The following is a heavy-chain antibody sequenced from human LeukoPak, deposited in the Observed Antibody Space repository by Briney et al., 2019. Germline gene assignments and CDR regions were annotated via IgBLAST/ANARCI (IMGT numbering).Heavy chain of an antibody. Sequence: GGSLRLSCAASGFSSDVHAMTWVRQAPGKGPEWVATIGGPGETFYADSVRGRFTISRDNSRYTLYLQMNRLRAEDSALYYCAKDWTSHNGVYDCLDFWGQGTQVTVSS. V-gene: IGHV3-23*01. CDR3: AKDWTSHNGVYDCLDF. CDR1: GFSSDVHA. D-gene: IGHD3-16*01. CDR2: IGGPGET. J-gene: IGHJ4*02.